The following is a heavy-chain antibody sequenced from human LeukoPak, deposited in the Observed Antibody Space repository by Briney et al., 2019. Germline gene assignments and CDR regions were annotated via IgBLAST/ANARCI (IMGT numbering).Heavy chain of an antibody. J-gene: IGHJ4*02. V-gene: IGHV3-9*01. CDR3: ARERYFDY. Sequence: GGSLRLSCAASGFTFDDYAMQWVRQAPAKGLERVSGISWNSSSLGYADCVKGRFTIYRDNAKNSLYLQMNSLRAEDTALYYCARERYFDYWGQGTLVTVSS. CDR1: GFTFDDYA. CDR2: ISWNSSSL.